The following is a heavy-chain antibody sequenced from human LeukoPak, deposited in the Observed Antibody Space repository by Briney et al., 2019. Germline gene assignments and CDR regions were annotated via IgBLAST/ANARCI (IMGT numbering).Heavy chain of an antibody. V-gene: IGHV3-21*01. CDR1: GFTFSSHS. CDR3: ARESLLYYMDV. J-gene: IGHJ6*03. Sequence: KTGGSLRLSCAASGFTFSSHSMNWVRQTPGKGLEWVSSITSSSSYIYYADSVKGRFTISRDNAKNSLYLQMNSLRAEDTAVYYCARESLLYYMDVWGKGTTVTVSS. CDR2: ITSSSSYI.